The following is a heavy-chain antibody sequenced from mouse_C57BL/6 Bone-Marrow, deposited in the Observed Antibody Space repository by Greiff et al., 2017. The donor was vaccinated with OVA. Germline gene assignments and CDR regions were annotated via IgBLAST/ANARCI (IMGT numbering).Heavy chain of an antibody. J-gene: IGHJ2*01. D-gene: IGHD1-1*01. CDR2: IHPNSGST. CDR1: GYTFTSYW. CDR3: ARRYYGTKYYFDY. Sequence: QVQLQQSGAELVKPGASVKLSCKASGYTFTSYWMHWVKQRPGQGLEWIGMIHPNSGSTNYNEKFKSKATLTVDKSSSTAYMQLSSLTSEDSAVYYCARRYYGTKYYFDYWGQGTTLTVSS. V-gene: IGHV1-64*01.